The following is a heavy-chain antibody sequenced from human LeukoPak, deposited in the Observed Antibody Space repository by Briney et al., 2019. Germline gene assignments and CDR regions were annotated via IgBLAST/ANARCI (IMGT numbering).Heavy chain of an antibody. Sequence: ASVKVSCKASGYTFTSYAISWVRQAPGQGLEWMGGIIPIFGTANYAQKFQGRVTITADKSTSTAYMELSSLRSEDTAVYYCARVRDSSGQPPVWGQGTLVTVSS. CDR3: ARVRDSSGQPPV. CDR1: GYTFTSYA. J-gene: IGHJ4*02. D-gene: IGHD3-22*01. V-gene: IGHV1-69*06. CDR2: IIPIFGTA.